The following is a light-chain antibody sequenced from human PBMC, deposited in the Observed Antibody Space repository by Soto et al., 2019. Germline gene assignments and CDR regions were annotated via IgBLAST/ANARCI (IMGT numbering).Light chain of an antibody. J-gene: IGLJ2*01. CDR2: DTS. Sequence: QTVVTQEPSLTVSPGGTVTLTCGSSTGAVTGGHYPYWFQQKPGQAPRTLIYDTSNKHAWTPARFSGSLLGGKAALTLSGAQPEDEADYYCLISYSGARVFGGGTKVTVL. CDR3: LISYSGARV. V-gene: IGLV7-46*01. CDR1: TGAVTGGHY.